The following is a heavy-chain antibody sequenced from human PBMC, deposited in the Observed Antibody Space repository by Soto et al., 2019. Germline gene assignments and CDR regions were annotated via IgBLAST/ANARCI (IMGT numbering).Heavy chain of an antibody. CDR3: AREVAARPDYYYYGMDV. CDR2: IYYSGST. J-gene: IGHJ6*02. CDR1: GGSISSGGYY. V-gene: IGHV4-31*03. Sequence: PSETLSPTCTVSGGSISSGGYYWSWIRQHPGKGLEWIGYIYYSGSTYYNPSLKSRVTISVDTSKNQFSLKLSSVTAADTAVYYCAREVAARPDYYYYGMDVWGQGTTVTVSS. D-gene: IGHD6-6*01.